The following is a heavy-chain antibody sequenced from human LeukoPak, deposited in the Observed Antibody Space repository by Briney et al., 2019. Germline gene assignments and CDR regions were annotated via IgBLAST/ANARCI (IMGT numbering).Heavy chain of an antibody. CDR1: GDSITRTTSY. D-gene: IGHD3-22*01. CDR2: VYYTGTT. J-gene: IGHJ4*02. Sequence: SETLSLTCTVSGDSITRTTSYWGWIRQPPGKGLEWIGTVYYTGTTYNNPSLKSRITISVGTSKNQFSLKLSSVTAADTAVYYCARHFPHFDSSGYFDYWGLGTLVTVSS. V-gene: IGHV4-39*01. CDR3: ARHFPHFDSSGYFDY.